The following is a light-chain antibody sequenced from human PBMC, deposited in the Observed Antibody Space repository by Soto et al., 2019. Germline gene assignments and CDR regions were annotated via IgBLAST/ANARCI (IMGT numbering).Light chain of an antibody. J-gene: IGLJ1*01. CDR2: RNN. CDR1: SSNIGRNY. CDR3: AAWDDSLSVLYV. V-gene: IGLV1-47*01. Sequence: QSVLTQPPSASGTPGQRVTISCSGSSSNIGRNYVYWYQQLPGTAPKLLIYRNNKRPSGVPDRFSGSKSGTSASLAISGLRFEDEADYYCAAWDDSLSVLYVFGTGTKLTVL.